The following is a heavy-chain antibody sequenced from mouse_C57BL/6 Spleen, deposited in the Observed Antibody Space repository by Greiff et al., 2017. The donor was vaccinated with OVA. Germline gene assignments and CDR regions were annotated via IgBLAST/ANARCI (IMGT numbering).Heavy chain of an antibody. D-gene: IGHD1-1*01. CDR2: IDPSDSET. J-gene: IGHJ1*03. CDR1: GYTFTSYW. V-gene: IGHV1-52*01. CDR3: AREDYYGSSYGYFDV. Sequence: VQLQQPGAELVRPGSSVKLSCKASGYTFTSYWMHWVKQRPIQGLEWIGNIDPSDSETHYNQKFKDKATLTVDKSSSTAYMQLSSLTSEDSAVYYWAREDYYGSSYGYFDVWGTGTTVTVSS.